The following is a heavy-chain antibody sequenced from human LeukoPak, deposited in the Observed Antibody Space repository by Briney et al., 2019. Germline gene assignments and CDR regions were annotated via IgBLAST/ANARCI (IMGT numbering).Heavy chain of an antibody. D-gene: IGHD1-26*01. J-gene: IGHJ4*02. V-gene: IGHV1-2*02. Sequence: ASVKVSCKASGYTFSGYYMHWVRQAPGQGLEWMGWINPNSGGTHYAQKFQGRVTMTRDTSTSTVYMELSSLRSEDTAVYYCARGSSQWEPFDYWGQGTLVTVSS. CDR3: ARGSSQWEPFDY. CDR2: INPNSGGT. CDR1: GYTFSGYY.